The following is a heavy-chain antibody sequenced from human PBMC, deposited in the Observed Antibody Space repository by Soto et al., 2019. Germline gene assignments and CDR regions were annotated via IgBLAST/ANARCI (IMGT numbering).Heavy chain of an antibody. CDR2: ISNSGGST. J-gene: IGHJ4*02. CDR3: AKGLGGSCYSSIDY. V-gene: IGHV3-23*01. CDR1: GFTFSSYA. Sequence: GGSLRLSCAASGFTFSSYAMSWVRQAPGKGLEWVSVISNSGGSTYYGDSVKGRFTISRDDSKDTLYLQMNSLRAEDTATYYCAKGLGGSCYSSIDYWGQGILVTVSS. D-gene: IGHD2-15*01.